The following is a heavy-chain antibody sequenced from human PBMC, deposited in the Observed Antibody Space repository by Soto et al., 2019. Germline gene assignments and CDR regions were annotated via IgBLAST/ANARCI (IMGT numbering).Heavy chain of an antibody. CDR1: GYTFASYA. J-gene: IGHJ4*02. V-gene: IGHV1-18*01. CDR2: ISAYNGNT. CDR3: AKDPPPPDY. Sequence: QVQLVQSGAEVKKPGASVKVSCKASGYTFASYAISWMRQAPGQGLEWMGWISAYNGNTNYAQKLQGRVTMTTDTSTSTPYMELRSLRSDDTAEYSCAKDPPPPDYWGQGTLVTVSS.